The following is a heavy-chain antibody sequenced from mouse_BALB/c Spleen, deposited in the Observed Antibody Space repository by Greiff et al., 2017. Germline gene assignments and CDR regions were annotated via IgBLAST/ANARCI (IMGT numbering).Heavy chain of an antibody. CDR2: ISDGGSYT. CDR1: GFTFSDYY. Sequence: EVNVVESGGGLVKPGGSLKLSCAASGFTFSDYYMYWVRQTPEKRLEWVATISDGGSYTYYPDSVKGRFTISRDNAKNNLYLQMSSLKSEDTAMYYCARDGFYGSSYEAMDYWGQGTSVTVSS. J-gene: IGHJ4*01. CDR3: ARDGFYGSSYEAMDY. V-gene: IGHV5-4*02. D-gene: IGHD1-1*01.